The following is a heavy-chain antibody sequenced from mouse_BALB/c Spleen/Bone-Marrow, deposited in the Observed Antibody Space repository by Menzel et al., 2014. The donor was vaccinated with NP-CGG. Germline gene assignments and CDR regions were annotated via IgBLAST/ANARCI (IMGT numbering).Heavy chain of an antibody. V-gene: IGHV1-9*01. CDR3: ARRGGWLGYFDV. CDR1: GYTFSSYW. D-gene: IGHD2-3*01. J-gene: IGHJ1*01. CDR2: ILPGSGST. Sequence: VQLQQSGAELVKPGASVKISCKATGYTFSSYWIEWVKQRPGHGLEWIGVILPGSGSTNYNEKFKGKATFTADTSSNTAYMHLSSRISEDSAVYYCARRGGWLGYFDVWGAGTTVTVSS.